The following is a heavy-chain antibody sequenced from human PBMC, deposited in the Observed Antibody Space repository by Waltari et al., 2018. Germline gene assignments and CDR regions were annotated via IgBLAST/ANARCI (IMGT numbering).Heavy chain of an antibody. D-gene: IGHD3-3*01. J-gene: IGHJ4*02. CDR3: ARDRAGLRFLEWSYYFDY. Sequence: QVQLQESGPGLVKPSETLSLTCTVSGGSISSYYWSWIRQPAGRGLEWIGRIYTSGSSHYNPSLKSRVTMSVDTSKKQFSLKLSSGTAADTAVYYCARDRAGLRFLEWSYYFDYWGQGTLVTVSS. V-gene: IGHV4-4*07. CDR1: GGSISSYY. CDR2: IYTSGSS.